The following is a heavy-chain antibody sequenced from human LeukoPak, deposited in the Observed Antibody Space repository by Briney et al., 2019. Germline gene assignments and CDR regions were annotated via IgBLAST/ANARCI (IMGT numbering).Heavy chain of an antibody. CDR1: GFTFSSYA. CDR2: ISGSGGST. Sequence: GGSLRLPCAASGFTFSSYAMSWVRQAPGKGLEWVSAISGSGGSTYYADSVKGRFTISRDNSNNTVYLQMNSLRAEDTAVYYCAKGPIVGATSWFDPWGQGTLVTVSS. D-gene: IGHD1-26*01. CDR3: AKGPIVGATSWFDP. J-gene: IGHJ5*02. V-gene: IGHV3-23*01.